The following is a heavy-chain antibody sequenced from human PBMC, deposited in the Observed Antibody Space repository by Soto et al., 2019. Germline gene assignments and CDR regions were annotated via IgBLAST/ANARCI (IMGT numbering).Heavy chain of an antibody. CDR1: GFTLSIYG. J-gene: IGHJ4*02. CDR3: EKDSGQWLAAGVFDY. CDR2: ISYDGSNK. D-gene: IGHD6-19*01. Sequence: PGGSLRLSCAASGFTLSIYGMHWVRQAPGKGLEWVSVISYDGSNKKYADSVKGRFTISRDNSKNMLYLEMNSLRTEDTAVYYCEKDSGQWLAAGVFDYWGQGTLVTVSS. V-gene: IGHV3-30*18.